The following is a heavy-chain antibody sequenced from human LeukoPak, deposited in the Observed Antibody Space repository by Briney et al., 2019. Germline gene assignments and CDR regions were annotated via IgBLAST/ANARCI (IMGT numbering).Heavy chain of an antibody. D-gene: IGHD3-10*01. CDR2: IDGDGSST. CDR1: GFTFSSYG. V-gene: IGHV3-74*01. Sequence: GGSLRLSCAASGFTFSSYGMHWVRQAPGKGLVWVSRIDGDGSSTTYADSVKGRFTISRDNAKNTLYLQMTSLRVEDTAVYYCVRDYYDSGKTRWFDPWGQGTLVTVSS. CDR3: VRDYYDSGKTRWFDP. J-gene: IGHJ5*02.